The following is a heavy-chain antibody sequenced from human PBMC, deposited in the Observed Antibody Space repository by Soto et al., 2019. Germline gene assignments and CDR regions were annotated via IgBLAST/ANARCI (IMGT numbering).Heavy chain of an antibody. CDR3: ARPPLAYCSGGSCYKVYFDY. J-gene: IGHJ4*02. CDR1: GYSFTSYW. CDR2: IYPGDSDT. D-gene: IGHD2-15*01. Sequence: SGESLKISCKGSGYSFTSYWIGWVRQMPGKGLEWMGIIYPGDSDTRYSPSFQGQVTISVDKSISTTYLQWSSLKASDTAMYCCARPPLAYCSGGSCYKVYFDYWGQGTLVTVSS. V-gene: IGHV5-51*01.